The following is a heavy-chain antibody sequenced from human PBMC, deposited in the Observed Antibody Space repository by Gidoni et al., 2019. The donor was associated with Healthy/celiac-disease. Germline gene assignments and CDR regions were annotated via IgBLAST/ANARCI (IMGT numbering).Heavy chain of an antibody. CDR2: ISSSGSTI. CDR1: GFTFSSYE. Sequence: EVQLVESGGGLVQPGGSLRLHCAASGFTFSSYEMNWVRQAPGKGLEWVSYISSSGSTIYYADSVKGRFTISRDNAKNSLYLQMNSLRADDTAVYYCARTGSGYYPDAFDIWGQGTMVTVSS. D-gene: IGHD3-22*01. V-gene: IGHV3-48*03. J-gene: IGHJ3*02. CDR3: ARTGSGYYPDAFDI.